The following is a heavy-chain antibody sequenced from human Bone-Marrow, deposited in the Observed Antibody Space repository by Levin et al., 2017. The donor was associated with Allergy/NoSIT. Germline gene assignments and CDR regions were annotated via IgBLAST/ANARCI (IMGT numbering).Heavy chain of an antibody. D-gene: IGHD4-17*01. J-gene: IGHJ4*02. Sequence: GESLKISCKVSGYSLIELSMHWVRQAPGKGLEWMGGLDREDGEMVYAQKLQGRVTMTEDTFADTVYMELSSLRSEDTAVYYCATGTYGSFDNWGQGTLVTVSS. CDR1: GYSLIELS. CDR2: LDREDGEM. V-gene: IGHV1-24*01. CDR3: ATGTYGSFDN.